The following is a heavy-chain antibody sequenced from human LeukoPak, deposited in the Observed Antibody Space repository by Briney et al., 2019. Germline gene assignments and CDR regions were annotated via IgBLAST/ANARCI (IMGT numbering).Heavy chain of an antibody. CDR2: ISAYNGNT. D-gene: IGHD6-19*01. CDR1: GYTFTSYG. J-gene: IGHJ6*02. CDR3: ARVMTQQWLVSYYGMDV. V-gene: IGHV1-18*01. Sequence: GASVTVSCKASGYTFTSYGISWVRQAPGQGLEWMGWISAYNGNTNYAQKLQGRVTMTTDTSTSTAYMELRSLRSDDTAVYYCARVMTQQWLVSYYGMDVWGQGTTVTVSS.